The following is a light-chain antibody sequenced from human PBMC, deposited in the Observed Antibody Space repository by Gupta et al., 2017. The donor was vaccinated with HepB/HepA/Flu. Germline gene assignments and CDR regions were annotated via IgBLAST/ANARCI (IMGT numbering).Light chain of an antibody. CDR3: QQEKSYSRT. CDR2: KAS. J-gene: IGKJ1*01. CDR1: QSISSW. Sequence: DIQMTQSPSTLSASVGDRVTITCRASQSISSWLAWYQQKPGKAPKVLIYKASSLESGVPSRFSGSGSGTEFTLTISSLQPDDFASYYCQQEKSYSRTFGQGTXVEIK. V-gene: IGKV1-5*03.